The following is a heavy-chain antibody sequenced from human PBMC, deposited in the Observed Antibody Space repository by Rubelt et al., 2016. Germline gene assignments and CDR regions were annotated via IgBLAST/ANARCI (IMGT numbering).Heavy chain of an antibody. CDR2: IYYSGST. J-gene: IGHJ4*02. CDR3: AGGITIFGVASGYFDY. V-gene: IGHV4-59*01. Sequence: QVQLQESGPGLVKPSETLSLTCTVSGGSISSYYWSWIRQPPGKGLEWIGYIYYSGSTNYNPSLKIRVTISVDTSKNQFSLKLSSVTAADTAVYYCAGGITIFGVASGYFDYWGQGTLVTVSS. CDR1: GGSISSYY. D-gene: IGHD3-3*01.